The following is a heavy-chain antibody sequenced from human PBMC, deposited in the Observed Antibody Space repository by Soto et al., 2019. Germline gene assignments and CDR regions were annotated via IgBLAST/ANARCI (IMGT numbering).Heavy chain of an antibody. D-gene: IGHD2-21*02. Sequence: QITLKESGPTLVKPTQTLTLTCTFSGFSLSTGGVGVGWIRQPPGKALEWLALIYWDDDKRYSPSLKSRLTVTKDTSKNQVVLTRTNMDPVDTPTYYCAHSRCGGDCLRSYSSHYYYGMDVWGQGTTVTVSS. V-gene: IGHV2-5*02. CDR3: AHSRCGGDCLRSYSSHYYYGMDV. J-gene: IGHJ6*02. CDR2: IYWDDDK. CDR1: GFSLSTGGVG.